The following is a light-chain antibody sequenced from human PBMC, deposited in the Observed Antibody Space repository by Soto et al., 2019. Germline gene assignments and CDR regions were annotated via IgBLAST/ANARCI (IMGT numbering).Light chain of an antibody. V-gene: IGKV1-6*01. CDR2: GAS. CDR1: QDIRTE. J-gene: IGKJ2*01. CDR3: LQDYNYPRT. Sequence: AIPMTQSPSSLSASVGDRVTITCRSSQDIRTELGWYQQRPGKAPNLLIYGASTLQTGDPSRFSGSGSGTDFFLTISSLQPEDVATYFCLQDYNYPRTFGQGTKLQIK.